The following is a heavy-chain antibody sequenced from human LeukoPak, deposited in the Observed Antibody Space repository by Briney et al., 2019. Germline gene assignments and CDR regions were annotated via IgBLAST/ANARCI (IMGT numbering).Heavy chain of an antibody. CDR2: IYSSGST. D-gene: IGHD3-22*01. J-gene: IGHJ2*01. Sequence: SGTLSLTCTVSGGSISSNYWSWIRQPAGKGLEYIGRIYSSGSTNYNPSLKSRVTMSVDTSENQFSLLLHSVTAADTAVYYCARVWLSSGSYWYFDFWGRGTLVIVSS. CDR1: GGSISSNY. CDR3: ARVWLSSGSYWYFDF. V-gene: IGHV4-4*07.